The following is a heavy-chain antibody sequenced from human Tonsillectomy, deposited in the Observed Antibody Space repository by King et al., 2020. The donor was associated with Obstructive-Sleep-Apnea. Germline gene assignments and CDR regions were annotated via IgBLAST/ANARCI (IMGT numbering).Heavy chain of an antibody. D-gene: IGHD6-13*01. CDR3: AKEYSSSWSDDY. J-gene: IGHJ4*02. CDR1: GYSFSSYY. Sequence: QLVQSGAEVKKPGESLRISCQGSGYSFSSYYITWVRQMPGKGLEWMGRIDPSDSDTNYSPSFQGHVTISVDKSINTAYLQWSSLKASDTAMYYGAKEYSSSWSDDYWGQGTLVTVSS. CDR2: IDPSDSDT. V-gene: IGHV5-10-1*03.